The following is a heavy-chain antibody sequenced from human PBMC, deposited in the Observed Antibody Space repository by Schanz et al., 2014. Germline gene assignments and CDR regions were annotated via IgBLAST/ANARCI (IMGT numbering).Heavy chain of an antibody. Sequence: QVQLVESGGGVVQPGRSLRLSCAASGFTFRSYGMHWVRQAPGKGLEWVALISYDGSSKNHADSVQGRFTISRDNGKKSLYLQMNSLRAEDTAVYFCARDLLVSHYDFWSGNDYWGQGTLVTVSS. D-gene: IGHD3-3*01. CDR1: GFTFRSYG. CDR2: ISYDGSSK. J-gene: IGHJ4*02. CDR3: ARDLLVSHYDFWSGNDY. V-gene: IGHV3-33*01.